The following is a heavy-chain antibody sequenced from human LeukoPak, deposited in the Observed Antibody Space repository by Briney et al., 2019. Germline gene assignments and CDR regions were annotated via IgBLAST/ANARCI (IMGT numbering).Heavy chain of an antibody. D-gene: IGHD6-13*01. CDR1: GYTFTSYD. V-gene: IGHV1-8*03. Sequence: ASLKVSFKASGYTFTSYDINSVRQATGQGLEWMGWMNPNSGNTGYAQKFQCRVTITRNTSISTAYMQLSSLRSEDTAVYYCARGSGSSWYLFDYWGQGTLVTVSS. CDR3: ARGSGSSWYLFDY. J-gene: IGHJ4*02. CDR2: MNPNSGNT.